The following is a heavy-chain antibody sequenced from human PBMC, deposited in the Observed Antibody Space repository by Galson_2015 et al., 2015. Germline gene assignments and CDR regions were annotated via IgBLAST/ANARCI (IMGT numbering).Heavy chain of an antibody. Sequence: SLRLSCAASGFTFSSYAMHWVRQAPGKGLEWVAVISYDGSNKYYADSVKGRFTISRDNSKNTLYLQMNSLRAEDTAVYYCARDIMLDGDYPEDYYYYYGMDVWGQGTTVTVSS. J-gene: IGHJ6*02. CDR2: ISYDGSNK. CDR1: GFTFSSYA. CDR3: ARDIMLDGDYPEDYYYYYGMDV. D-gene: IGHD4-17*01. V-gene: IGHV3-30-3*01.